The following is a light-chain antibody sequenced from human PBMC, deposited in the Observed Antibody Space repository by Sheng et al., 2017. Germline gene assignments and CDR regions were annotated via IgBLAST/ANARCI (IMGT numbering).Light chain of an antibody. V-gene: IGLV2-23*01. CDR1: SSDVGSYDL. J-gene: IGLJ1*01. Sequence: QSALTQPASVSGSPGQSITISCTGTSSDVGSYDLVSWYQQNPGKAPKLMIYEGSKRPSGVSNRFSGSKSDNTASLTISGLQAEDEADYYCCSYAGSSYVFGTGTKVTVL. CDR3: CSYAGSSYV. CDR2: EGS.